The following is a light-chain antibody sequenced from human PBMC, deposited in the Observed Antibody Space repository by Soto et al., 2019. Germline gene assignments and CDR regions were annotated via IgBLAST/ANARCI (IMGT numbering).Light chain of an antibody. CDR3: CSYAGSSSAYV. V-gene: IGLV2-23*02. J-gene: IGLJ1*01. Sequence: QSVLTQPASVSGSPGQSITISCTGTSSDVGSYNVVSWYQQHPGKAPKLLIYEVSKRPSGVSDRFSGSKSGNTASLTISGLQAEDEADYHCCSYAGSSSAYVFGTGTKLTV. CDR2: EVS. CDR1: SSDVGSYNV.